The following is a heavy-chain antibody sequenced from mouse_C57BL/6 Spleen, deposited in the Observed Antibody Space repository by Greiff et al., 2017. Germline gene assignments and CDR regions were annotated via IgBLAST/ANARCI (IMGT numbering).Heavy chain of an antibody. CDR1: GYTFTSYW. Sequence: QVQPQQSGAELVKPGASVKLSCKASGYTFTSYWMQWVKQRPGQGLEWIGEIDPSDSYTNYNQKFKGKATLTVDTSSRPASMQLSSLTSVDSAVYCCARGANWDYFDDWGQGTTLTVSS. CDR2: IDPSDSYT. V-gene: IGHV1-50*01. J-gene: IGHJ2*01. CDR3: ARGANWDYFDD. D-gene: IGHD4-1*01.